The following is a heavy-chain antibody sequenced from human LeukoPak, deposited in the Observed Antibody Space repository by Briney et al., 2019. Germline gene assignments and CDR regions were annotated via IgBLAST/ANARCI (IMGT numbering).Heavy chain of an antibody. Sequence: HPGGSLRLSCAASGFTFSDYAMNWVRQAPGKGLEWVSYISSGSTAKYYADSVKGRFTISRDNGKSSLYLQMNSLGDEDTAVYYCARRGGIHLDYFDYWGQGTLVTVSS. V-gene: IGHV3-48*02. CDR1: GFTFSDYA. CDR2: ISSGSTAK. J-gene: IGHJ4*02. CDR3: ARRGGIHLDYFDY. D-gene: IGHD3-16*01.